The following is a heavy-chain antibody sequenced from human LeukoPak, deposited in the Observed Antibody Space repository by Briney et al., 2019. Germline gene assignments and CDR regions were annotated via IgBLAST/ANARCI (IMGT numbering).Heavy chain of an antibody. J-gene: IGHJ4*02. CDR3: ANVGRDGSLGY. Sequence: PGGSLRLSCAASGFTFSSYAMSWVRQAPGKGLEWVSAISGSGGSTYYADSAKGRFTISRDNSKNTLYLQMNSLRAEDTAVYYCANVGRDGSLGYWGQGTLVTVSS. CDR2: ISGSGGST. D-gene: IGHD5-24*01. V-gene: IGHV3-23*01. CDR1: GFTFSSYA.